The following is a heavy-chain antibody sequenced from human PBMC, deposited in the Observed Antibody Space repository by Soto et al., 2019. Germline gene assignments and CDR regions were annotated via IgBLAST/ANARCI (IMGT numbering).Heavy chain of an antibody. J-gene: IGHJ3*02. CDR1: GYTFISYG. CDR3: ARDQTKWLTDAFDI. V-gene: IGHV1-18*01. CDR2: ISPYNGNT. Sequence: HVQLVQSGAEVKKPGASLKVSCKASGYTFISYGVSWVRQAPGQGLEWLGWISPYNGNTNYAQKFQGRITMTIDTSTSTVYMDLRSLRTDDRAVYYCARDQTKWLTDAFDIWGQGTMVVVSS. D-gene: IGHD5-12*01.